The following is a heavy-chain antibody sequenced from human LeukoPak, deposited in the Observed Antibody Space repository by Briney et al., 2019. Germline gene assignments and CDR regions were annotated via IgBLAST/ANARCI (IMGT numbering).Heavy chain of an antibody. V-gene: IGHV1-2*02. D-gene: IGHD6-19*01. CDR3: ARDGGIAVAHDAFDI. CDR1: GYTFTDYF. CDR2: INPNSGGT. J-gene: IGHJ3*02. Sequence: ASVKVSCKASGYTFTDYFIQWVRQAPGQGLEWMGWINPNSGGTKYAQKFQGRATMTRDTSINTLYMELSRLRSDDTAVYYCARDGGIAVAHDAFDIWGQGTIVTVSS.